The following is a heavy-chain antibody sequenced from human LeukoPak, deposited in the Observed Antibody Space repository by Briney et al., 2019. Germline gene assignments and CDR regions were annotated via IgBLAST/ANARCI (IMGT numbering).Heavy chain of an antibody. Sequence: SQTLSLTCAISGDSVSSNSDAWNWIRQSPSRGLEWLGRTYYRSSWYNDYAVSVKSRIIINPDTSKNHFPLQLNSVTPEDTAVYYCARGTGVFDYWGQGTLVTVSS. J-gene: IGHJ4*02. D-gene: IGHD7-27*01. V-gene: IGHV6-1*01. CDR2: TYYRSSWYN. CDR1: GDSVSSNSDA. CDR3: ARGTGVFDY.